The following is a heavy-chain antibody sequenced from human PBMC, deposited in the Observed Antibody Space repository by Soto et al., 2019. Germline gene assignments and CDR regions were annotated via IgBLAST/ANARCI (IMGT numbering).Heavy chain of an antibody. CDR1: GRTFNINADF. V-gene: IGHV4-39*01. D-gene: IGHD3-10*01. CDR2: IDNGGNT. Sequence: SETLSLTCTVSGRTFNINADFCYLAWIRQPPGKGLEWIGSIDNGGNTHYNAPLKSRVIISADTSKNQFSLSLNSVTAADTAVFYCVKRSRLMAPTWGQGIQVTVSA. CDR3: VKRSRLMAPT. J-gene: IGHJ4*02.